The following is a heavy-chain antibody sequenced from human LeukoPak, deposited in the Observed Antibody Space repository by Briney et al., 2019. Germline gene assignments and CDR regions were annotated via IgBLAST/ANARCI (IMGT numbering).Heavy chain of an antibody. CDR1: GFSDCSNY. V-gene: IGHV3-53*04. Sequence: GGSLTLSCAASGFSDCSNYMIWVRQAPGKGLEWVSVIYSGGSTYYADSVKGRFTISRHNSKNTLYLQMNSLRAEDTAVYYCAREAHRYCSGGSCYSRGLYYYGMDVWRQPTMVTVSS. J-gene: IGHJ6*02. CDR2: IYSGGST. CDR3: AREAHRYCSGGSCYSRGLYYYGMDV. D-gene: IGHD2-15*01.